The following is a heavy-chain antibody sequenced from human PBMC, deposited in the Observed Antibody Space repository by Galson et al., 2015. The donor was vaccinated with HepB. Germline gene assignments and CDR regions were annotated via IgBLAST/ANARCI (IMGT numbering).Heavy chain of an antibody. D-gene: IGHD3-16*01. CDR3: TRDGGGRAPDDAFDV. V-gene: IGHV3-48*02. CDR2: ISSNIRTI. Sequence: SLRLSCAASGLTFSSYSMNWVRQAPGKGLEWVSYISSNIRTIYYTDSVRGRFTISRGNAKNSLYLQMNSLRDEDTAVYYCTRDGGGRAPDDAFDVWGQGTMVTVSS. CDR1: GLTFSSYS. J-gene: IGHJ3*01.